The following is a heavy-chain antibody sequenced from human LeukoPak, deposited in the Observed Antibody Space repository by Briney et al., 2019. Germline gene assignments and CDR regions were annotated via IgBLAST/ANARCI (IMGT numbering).Heavy chain of an antibody. V-gene: IGHV3-23*01. Sequence: GGSLRLSCAASGFTFSSYAMSWVRQAPGKGLEWVSAISGSGASTYYADSVKGRFTISRDNSKNTLYLQMNSLRAEDTAVYYCAKAYYGSGSYYNAPFDYWGQGTLVTVSS. D-gene: IGHD3-10*01. CDR2: ISGSGAST. CDR1: GFTFSSYA. CDR3: AKAYYGSGSYYNAPFDY. J-gene: IGHJ4*02.